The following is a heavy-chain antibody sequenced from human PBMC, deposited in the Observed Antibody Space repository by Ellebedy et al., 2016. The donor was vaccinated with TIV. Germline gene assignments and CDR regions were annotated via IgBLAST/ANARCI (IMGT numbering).Heavy chain of an antibody. D-gene: IGHD3-16*01. CDR1: GYTFSRYD. Sequence: AASVKVSCKASGYTFSRYDINWVRQATGQGLEWMGWMNPKSGNTVYAQKFQGRVTMTRNTSITTAYMELSSLRSEDTAVYYCALSPISSSFWGQGTLVTVSS. CDR3: ALSPISSSF. CDR2: MNPKSGNT. J-gene: IGHJ4*02. V-gene: IGHV1-8*01.